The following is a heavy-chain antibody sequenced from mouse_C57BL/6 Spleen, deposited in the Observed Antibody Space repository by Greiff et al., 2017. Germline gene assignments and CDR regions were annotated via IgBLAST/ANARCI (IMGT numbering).Heavy chain of an antibody. J-gene: IGHJ2*01. Sequence: EVMLVESGGGLVKPGGSLKLSCAASGFTFSSYAMSWVRQTPEKRLEWVATISDGGSYTYYPDNVKGRFTISRDNAKNNLYLQMSHLKSEDTAMYYCARALRYFHYCGQRTTLTVSS. D-gene: IGHD2-12*01. V-gene: IGHV5-4*03. CDR1: GFTFSSYA. CDR3: ARALRYFHY. CDR2: ISDGGSYT.